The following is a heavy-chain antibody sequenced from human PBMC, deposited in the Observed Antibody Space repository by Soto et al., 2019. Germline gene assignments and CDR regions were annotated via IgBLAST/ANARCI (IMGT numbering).Heavy chain of an antibody. CDR2: ISAHNGNT. Sequence: QVHLVQSGAEVKKPGASVKVSCKGSGYTFTSYGITWVRQEPGQGLEWMGWISAHNGNTDYAQKLQGGVTGTRDTSTSTAYMEMRSLRSDDTAVYYCARGRYGEYWGQGALVTVSS. CDR1: GYTFTSYG. D-gene: IGHD3-10*01. CDR3: ARGRYGEY. V-gene: IGHV1-18*01. J-gene: IGHJ4*02.